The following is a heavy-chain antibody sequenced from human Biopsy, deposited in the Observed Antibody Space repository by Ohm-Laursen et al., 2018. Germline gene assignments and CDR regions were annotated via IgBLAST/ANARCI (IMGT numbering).Heavy chain of an antibody. CDR1: WFTVSSNY. CDR2: IFCGDRP. Sequence: SLRLSCTASWFTVSSNYVRWVRQAPGMGLEGVSVIFCGDRPYYRESVRGRFTISRDNSKNTLYLQMNSLRADDTAVYYCARNKPGSSSGSDFDYWGQGTLVTVSS. J-gene: IGHJ4*02. D-gene: IGHD6-6*01. V-gene: IGHV3-53*01. CDR3: ARNKPGSSSGSDFDY.